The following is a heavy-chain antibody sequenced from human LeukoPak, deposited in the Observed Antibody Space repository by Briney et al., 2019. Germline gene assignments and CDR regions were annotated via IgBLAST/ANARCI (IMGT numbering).Heavy chain of an antibody. J-gene: IGHJ4*02. CDR1: GGSISSGDYY. CDR2: TYYSGST. V-gene: IGHV4-30-4*01. CDR3: ASNYGSGSYHYFDY. D-gene: IGHD3-10*01. Sequence: SQTLSLTCTVSGGSISSGDYYWRWIRQPPGKGLEWIGYTYYSGSTYYNPSLKSRVTMSVDTSKNQFSLKMSSVTAADTAVYYCASNYGSGSYHYFDYWGQGTLVTVSS.